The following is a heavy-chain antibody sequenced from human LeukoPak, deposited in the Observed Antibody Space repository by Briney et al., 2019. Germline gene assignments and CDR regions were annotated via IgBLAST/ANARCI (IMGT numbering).Heavy chain of an antibody. V-gene: IGHV3-30-3*01. CDR3: ARRFCSGGSCFSAYYSYYDMDV. J-gene: IGHJ6*02. Sequence: GGSLRLSCAASGFTFSSYAMHWVRQAPGKGLEWVALISYDGSNKYCADSVKGRFTISRDNSKNTLYLQMNSLRAGDTAVYYCARRFCSGGSCFSAYYSYYDMDVWGQGTTVTVSS. D-gene: IGHD2-15*01. CDR2: ISYDGSNK. CDR1: GFTFSSYA.